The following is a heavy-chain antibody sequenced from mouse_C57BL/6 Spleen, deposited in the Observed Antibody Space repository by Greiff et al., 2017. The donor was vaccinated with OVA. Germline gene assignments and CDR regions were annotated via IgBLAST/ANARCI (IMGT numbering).Heavy chain of an antibody. V-gene: IGHV1-50*01. J-gene: IGHJ3*01. CDR1: GYTFTSYW. CDR3: ARSGESNYGAY. Sequence: VQLQQPGAELVKPGASVKLSCKASGYTFTSYWMQWVKQRPGQGLEWIGEIDPSDSYTNYNQKFKGKATLTVDTSSSTAYMQLSSLTSEDSAVYYCARSGESNYGAYRGQGTLVTVSA. D-gene: IGHD2-5*01. CDR2: IDPSDSYT.